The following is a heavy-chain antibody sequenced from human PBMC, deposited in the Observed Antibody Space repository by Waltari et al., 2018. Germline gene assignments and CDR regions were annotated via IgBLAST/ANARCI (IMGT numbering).Heavy chain of an antibody. Sequence: PGASVKVSCKASGYTFTEYYIHWVRQAPGQGLEWMGRMSPYSGDTNYAQNFQGRVTMTRDTSISTAYMDLTRLTFDDTAVYYCVSKNGSSSDYWGQGTLVTVSS. J-gene: IGHJ4*02. CDR3: VSKNGSSSDY. D-gene: IGHD6-6*01. CDR2: MSPYSGDT. V-gene: IGHV1-2*06. CDR1: GYTFTEYY.